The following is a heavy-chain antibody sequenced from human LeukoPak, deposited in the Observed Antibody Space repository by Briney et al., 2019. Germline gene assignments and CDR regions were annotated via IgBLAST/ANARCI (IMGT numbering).Heavy chain of an antibody. CDR2: MNPNSGNT. Sequence: ASVKVSCKASGYTFTNYDINWVRQATGQGLEWMGWMNPNSGNTDYAQKFQGRVTMTRNTSISTAYMELSSLRSEDTAVYYCARGRDYGDYAWFDPWGQGTLVTVSS. V-gene: IGHV1-8*02. CDR1: GYTFTNYD. D-gene: IGHD4-17*01. J-gene: IGHJ5*02. CDR3: ARGRDYGDYAWFDP.